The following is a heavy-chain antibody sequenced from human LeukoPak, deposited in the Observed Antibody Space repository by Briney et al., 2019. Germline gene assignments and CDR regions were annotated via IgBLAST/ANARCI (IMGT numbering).Heavy chain of an antibody. CDR1: GGTFSSYA. CDR2: IIPILGIA. CDR3: ADSGSYQESWSSALNYYGMDV. V-gene: IGHV1-69*04. Sequence: ASVKVSCKASGGTFSSYAISWVRQAPGQGLEWMGRIIPILGIANYAQKFQGRVTTTADKSTSTAYMELSSLRSEDTAVYYCADSGSYQESWSSALNYYGMDVWGQGTTVTVSS. J-gene: IGHJ6*02. D-gene: IGHD1-26*01.